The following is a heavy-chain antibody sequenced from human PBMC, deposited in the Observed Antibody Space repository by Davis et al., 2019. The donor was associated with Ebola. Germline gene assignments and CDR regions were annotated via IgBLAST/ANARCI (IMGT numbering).Heavy chain of an antibody. D-gene: IGHD4-17*01. CDR3: ARDSDDYCFDY. J-gene: IGHJ4*02. V-gene: IGHV4-34*01. Sequence: MPSETLSLTCAVYGGSFSGYYWSWIRQPPGKGLEWIGEINHSGSTNYNPSLKSRVTISVDTSKNQFSLKLSSVTAADTAVYYCARDSDDYCFDYWGQGTLVTVSS. CDR1: GGSFSGYY. CDR2: INHSGST.